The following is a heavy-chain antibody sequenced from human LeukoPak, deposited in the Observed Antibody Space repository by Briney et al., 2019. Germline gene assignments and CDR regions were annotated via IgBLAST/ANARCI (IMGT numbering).Heavy chain of an antibody. CDR3: ARGSAITYYYGMDV. Sequence: SQTLSLTCAISGDGVSSNSAAWNWIRQSPSRGLEWLGRTYYRSKWYNDYAVSVESRITINPDTSKNQFSLQLNSVTPEDTAVYYCARGSAITYYYGMDVRGQGTTVTVSS. D-gene: IGHD2-21*01. J-gene: IGHJ6*02. V-gene: IGHV6-1*01. CDR1: GDGVSSNSAA. CDR2: TYYRSKWYN.